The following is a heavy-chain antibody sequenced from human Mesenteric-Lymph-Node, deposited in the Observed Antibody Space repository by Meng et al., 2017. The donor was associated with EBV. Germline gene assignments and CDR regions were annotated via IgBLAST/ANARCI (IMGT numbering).Heavy chain of an antibody. CDR3: AREGRVPAAMGFDP. Sequence: QGQIVQSGAEVKKPGASVKVSCKASGYSFTSYGISWVRQAPGQGLEWMGWTSGYNGNTNYAQKFQGRVTMTTDTSTSTAYMELRSLRSDDTAVYYCAREGRVPAAMGFDPWGQGTLVTGSS. CDR1: GYSFTSYG. V-gene: IGHV1-18*01. J-gene: IGHJ5*02. D-gene: IGHD2-2*01. CDR2: TSGYNGNT.